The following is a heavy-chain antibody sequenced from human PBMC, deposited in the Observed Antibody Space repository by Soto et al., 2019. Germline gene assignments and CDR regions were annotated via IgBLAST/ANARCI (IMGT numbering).Heavy chain of an antibody. CDR1: GGSISSNY. CDR3: ARYRREAVAGYTLDN. CDR2: VYNSGST. Sequence: PSETLSLTCTVSGGSISSNYWTWIRQPPGKGLEWVGYVYNSGSTNYNPSLKSRVTISEDTSKSQFSLKVNSMTAADTAVYYCARYRREAVAGYTLDNWGQGILVTVSS. D-gene: IGHD6-13*01. V-gene: IGHV4-59*01. J-gene: IGHJ4*02.